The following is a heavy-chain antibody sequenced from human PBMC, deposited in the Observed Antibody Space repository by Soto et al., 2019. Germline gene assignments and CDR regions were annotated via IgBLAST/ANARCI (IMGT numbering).Heavy chain of an antibody. CDR2: IYPGDSDT. CDR1: GYTFTNYW. CDR3: AASIFYYGMDV. J-gene: IGHJ6*02. Sequence: GRSLKISCKGSGYTFTNYWIGWVRQMPGKGLEWMGIIYPGDSDTKYNPSFQGQVTISADKSITTTYLQWSSLKASDTAIYYCAASIFYYGMDVWGQGTTVTISS. V-gene: IGHV5-51*03.